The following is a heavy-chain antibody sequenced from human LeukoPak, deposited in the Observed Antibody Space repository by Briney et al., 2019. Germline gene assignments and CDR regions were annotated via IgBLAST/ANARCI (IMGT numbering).Heavy chain of an antibody. Sequence: ASVKVSCKASGYTFTSYGISWVRQAPGQGLEWMGWISAYNGNTNYAQKLQGRVTMTSHTSTSTVYMALSSLTSEDTAVYYCARGTWSVAGYWGQGTLVTVSP. V-gene: IGHV1-18*01. CDR3: ARGTWSVAGY. CDR2: ISAYNGNT. D-gene: IGHD6-19*01. CDR1: GYTFTSYG. J-gene: IGHJ4*02.